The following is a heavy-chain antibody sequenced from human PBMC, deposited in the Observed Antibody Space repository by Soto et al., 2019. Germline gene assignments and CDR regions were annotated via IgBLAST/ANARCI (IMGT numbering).Heavy chain of an antibody. Sequence: EVQLVESGGGLAQPGGSLRLSCAASGFTFSSYEMNWVRQAPGKGLEWISYISSSGTNINFADSVKGRFTISRDNAKNSLFLQMSSLRAEDTAVYYCARGISAAGQFDPWGQGTLFTVSS. D-gene: IGHD6-13*01. CDR2: ISSSGTNI. CDR3: ARGISAAGQFDP. V-gene: IGHV3-48*03. J-gene: IGHJ5*02. CDR1: GFTFSSYE.